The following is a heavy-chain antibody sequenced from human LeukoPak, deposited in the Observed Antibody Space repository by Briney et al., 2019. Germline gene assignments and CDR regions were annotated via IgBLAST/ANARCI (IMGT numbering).Heavy chain of an antibody. D-gene: IGHD1-1*01. CDR2: ISGSGGST. J-gene: IGHJ6*03. V-gene: IGHV3-23*01. CDR1: GFTFSSYV. Sequence: GGSLRLSCAASGFTFSSYVMSWVRQAPGKGLEWVSAISGSGGSTYYADSVKGRFTISRDNSKNTLYLQMNSLRAEDTAVYYCAKDGYDYYYYYMDVWGKGTTVTVSS. CDR3: AKDGYDYYYYYMDV.